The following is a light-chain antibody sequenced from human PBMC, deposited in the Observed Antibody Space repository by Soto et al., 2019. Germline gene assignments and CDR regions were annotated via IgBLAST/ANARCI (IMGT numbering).Light chain of an antibody. V-gene: IGLV2-23*01. CDR3: CSYAGRSTVI. J-gene: IGLJ2*01. CDR1: SGDIGTYNL. CDR2: EGN. Sequence: QSALTQPASVSGSPGQSITISCTGTSGDIGTYNLVSWYQQYPGRAPKLIIFEGNKRPSGVSSRFSASKSGYTAFLAISGLQAEDEADYRRCSYAGRSTVICGGGTKLTVL.